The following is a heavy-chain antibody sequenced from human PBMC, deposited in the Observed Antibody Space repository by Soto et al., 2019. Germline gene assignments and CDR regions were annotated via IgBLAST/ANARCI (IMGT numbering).Heavy chain of an antibody. J-gene: IGHJ5*02. CDR1: GGSISGTTYY. Sequence: SETLSLTCIVSGGSISGTTYYWAWIRQPPGKGLEWIGSVYFDGSTYYNQSLKSRVTISVDTSMNHFSLRLTSVTAADTALYYCARGGISRIYQLPPFDPWGQGTLVTVSS. D-gene: IGHD2-2*01. V-gene: IGHV4-39*02. CDR3: ARGGISRIYQLPPFDP. CDR2: VYFDGST.